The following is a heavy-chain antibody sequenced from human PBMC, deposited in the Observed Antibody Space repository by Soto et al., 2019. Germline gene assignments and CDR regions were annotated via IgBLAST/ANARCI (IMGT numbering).Heavy chain of an antibody. D-gene: IGHD3-3*01. CDR3: AGGITIFGVVLYGMDV. CDR2: IIPIFGTA. CDR1: GGTFSSYA. J-gene: IGHJ6*02. Sequence: ASVKVSCKASGGTFSSYAISWVRQAPGQGLEWMGGIIPIFGTANYAQKFQGRVTITADESTSTAYMELSSLRSEDTAVYYCAGGITIFGVVLYGMDVWGQGTTVTVSS. V-gene: IGHV1-69*13.